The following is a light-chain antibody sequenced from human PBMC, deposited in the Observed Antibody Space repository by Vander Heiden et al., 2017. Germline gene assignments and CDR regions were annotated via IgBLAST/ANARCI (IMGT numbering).Light chain of an antibody. J-gene: IGLJ2*01. V-gene: IGLV2-14*01. CDR1: SSDVGAYKY. CDR3: TSYAGNKKV. Sequence: QSALTQPASVSGSPGQSITISCTGTSSDVGAYKYVSWYQQYPGKAPKRMIYEVSNRPSGVSNRFSGSKSGNTASLTISGLQAEDEAYYHCTSYAGNKKVFGGGTKLTVL. CDR2: EVS.